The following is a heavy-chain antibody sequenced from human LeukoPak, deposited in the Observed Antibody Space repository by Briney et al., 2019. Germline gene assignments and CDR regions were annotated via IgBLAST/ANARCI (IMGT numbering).Heavy chain of an antibody. V-gene: IGHV4-59*01. CDR3: ARDSDTAMGTFDY. CDR1: GGSISSYY. CDR2: IYYSGST. Sequence: SETLSLTCTVSGGSISSYYWSWIRQPPGKGLEWIGYIYYSGSTNYNPSLKSRVTISVDTSKNQFSLKLSSVTAADTAVNYRARDSDTAMGTFDYWGQGTLVTVSS. J-gene: IGHJ4*02. D-gene: IGHD5-18*01.